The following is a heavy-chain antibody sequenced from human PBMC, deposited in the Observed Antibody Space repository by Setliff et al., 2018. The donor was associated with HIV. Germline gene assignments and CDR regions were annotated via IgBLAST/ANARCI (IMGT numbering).Heavy chain of an antibody. Sequence: ASVKVSCKASGYSFTNYGISWVRQAPGQGLEWMGWISSYNDNTNYALNLQGRVTMTTDTSTSTAYMELRSLRSDDTAVYYCARDDVGYCSGGSCYHLFDTFDIWGQGTEVTVSS. CDR3: ARDDVGYCSGGSCYHLFDTFDI. J-gene: IGHJ3*02. CDR2: ISSYNDNT. CDR1: GYSFTNYG. D-gene: IGHD2-15*01. V-gene: IGHV1-18*01.